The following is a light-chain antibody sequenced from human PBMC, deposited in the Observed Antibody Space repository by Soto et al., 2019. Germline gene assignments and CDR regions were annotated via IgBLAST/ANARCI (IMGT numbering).Light chain of an antibody. J-gene: IGLJ2*01. CDR1: DIGSKN. CDR3: QVRDSITMT. Sequence: SYELTQTLSVSVSLGQTASITCGGNDIGSKNVHWYQQKPGQAPVLVIYRGNNRPSGIPERFSGSNSGNTATLTISRAQVGDEPEYYCQVRDSITMTFGGGTKLTVL. V-gene: IGLV3-9*01. CDR2: RGN.